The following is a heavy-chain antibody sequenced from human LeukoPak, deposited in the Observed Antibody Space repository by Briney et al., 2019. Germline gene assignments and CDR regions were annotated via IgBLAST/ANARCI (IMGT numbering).Heavy chain of an antibody. D-gene: IGHD2-15*01. CDR1: GFTFSSYA. CDR2: ISYDGSNK. CDR3: ARDQCSGGSCPLDY. Sequence: PGGSLRLSCAASGFTFSSYAMHWVRQAPGKGLEWVAVISYDGSNKYYADSVKGRFTISRDNSENTLYLQMNSLRAEDTAVYYCARDQCSGGSCPLDYWGQGTLVTVSS. V-gene: IGHV3-30-3*01. J-gene: IGHJ4*02.